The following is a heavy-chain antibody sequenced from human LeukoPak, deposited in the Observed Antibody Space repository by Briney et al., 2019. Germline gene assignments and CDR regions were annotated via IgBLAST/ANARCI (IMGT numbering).Heavy chain of an antibody. V-gene: IGHV5-51*01. J-gene: IGHJ6*02. CDR1: GYRFANYW. Sequence: GESLKISCKGSGYRFANYWIGWVRQMPGKGLEWTGIIYPGDSDTKYSPSFQGQVTISVDKSFNTAYLQWSSLKASDTAMYYCTRSTGSPNGMDVWGQGTTVTVSS. CDR2: IYPGDSDT. CDR3: TRSTGSPNGMDV. D-gene: IGHD2-8*01.